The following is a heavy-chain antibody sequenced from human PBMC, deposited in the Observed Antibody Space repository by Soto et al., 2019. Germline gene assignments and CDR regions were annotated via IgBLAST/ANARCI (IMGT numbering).Heavy chain of an antibody. CDR1: GGSISSGGYY. J-gene: IGHJ4*02. Sequence: SETLSLTCNVSGGSISSGGYYWTWIRQHPGKGLEWIGNIHHSGSTFYNPSLKSRVSISVDTSKNQFSLKLSSVTAADTAVYYCASLKGDYYDFWSGYYTGIHWGQGTLVTVS. D-gene: IGHD3-3*01. CDR2: IHHSGST. V-gene: IGHV4-31*03. CDR3: ASLKGDYYDFWSGYYTGIH.